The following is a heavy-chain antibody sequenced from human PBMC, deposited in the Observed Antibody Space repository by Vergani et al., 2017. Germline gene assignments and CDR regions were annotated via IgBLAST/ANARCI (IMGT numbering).Heavy chain of an antibody. Sequence: QVQLQESGPGLVKPSETLTLTCDVSDSSIMTNPYWGWFRQSPGKGLGWIRCIHHSGETYYNSSVKSRVSISIVSSSKFSLSLTSVTAADTAIYYCARHRGSGGFFPSSYFYGMDVWGHGTTVTVSS. CDR2: IHHSGET. CDR1: DSSIMTNPY. J-gene: IGHJ6*02. CDR3: ARHRGSGGFFPSSYFYGMDV. V-gene: IGHV4-38-2*01. D-gene: IGHD3-10*01.